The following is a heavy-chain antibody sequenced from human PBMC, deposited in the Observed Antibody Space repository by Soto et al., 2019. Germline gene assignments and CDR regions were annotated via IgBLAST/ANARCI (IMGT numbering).Heavy chain of an antibody. CDR2: ISGYNGNT. J-gene: IGHJ5*02. D-gene: IGHD1-1*01. Sequence: QVQLVQSGAEVKKPGASVKVSCKSSGYTFTSYGISWVRQAPGQGLEWMGWISGYNGNTNYAQKLQGRVTMTTDTSTSTAYMELRSLRSDDTAVYYCARVEGYKWNDGGGFDPWGQGTLVTVSS. CDR1: GYTFTSYG. CDR3: ARVEGYKWNDGGGFDP. V-gene: IGHV1-18*01.